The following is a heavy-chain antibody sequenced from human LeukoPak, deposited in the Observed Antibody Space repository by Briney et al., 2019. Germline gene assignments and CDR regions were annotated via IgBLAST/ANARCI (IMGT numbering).Heavy chain of an antibody. D-gene: IGHD2-15*01. Sequence: PSETLSLTCTVSGGSVSSGSYYWSWIRQPPGKGLEWIGYTYYSGSTNYNPSLKSRVTISVDTSKNQFSLKLSSVTAADTAVYYCARVLCSGGSCYLDYWGQGTLVTVSS. V-gene: IGHV4-61*01. CDR2: TYYSGST. CDR3: ARVLCSGGSCYLDY. CDR1: GGSVSSGSYY. J-gene: IGHJ4*02.